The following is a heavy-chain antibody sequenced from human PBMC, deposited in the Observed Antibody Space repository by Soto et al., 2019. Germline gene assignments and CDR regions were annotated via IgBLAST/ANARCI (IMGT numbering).Heavy chain of an antibody. J-gene: IGHJ6*02. Sequence: PGGSLRLSCAASGFTFSSYGMHWVRQAPGKGLEWVAVIWYDGSNKYYADSVKGRVTITADESTSTAYMELSSLRSEDTAVYYCARAPITMIVVAHQDGMDVWGQGTTVTVSS. CDR1: GFTFSSYG. D-gene: IGHD3-22*01. CDR3: ARAPITMIVVAHQDGMDV. V-gene: IGHV3-33*01. CDR2: IWYDGSNK.